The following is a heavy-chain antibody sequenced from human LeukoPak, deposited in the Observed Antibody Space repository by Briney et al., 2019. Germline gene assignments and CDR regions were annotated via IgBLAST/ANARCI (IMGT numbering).Heavy chain of an antibody. Sequence: PSETLSLTCNVSGGSISSYYWSWIRQPPGKGLEWIGYIYYSGSTNYNPSLKSRVTISVDTSKKQFSLNLSSVTAADTAVYYCARASWFSTTWHFDYWGQGILVTVSS. D-gene: IGHD6-13*01. CDR2: IYYSGST. CDR3: ARASWFSTTWHFDY. V-gene: IGHV4-59*01. CDR1: GGSISSYY. J-gene: IGHJ4*02.